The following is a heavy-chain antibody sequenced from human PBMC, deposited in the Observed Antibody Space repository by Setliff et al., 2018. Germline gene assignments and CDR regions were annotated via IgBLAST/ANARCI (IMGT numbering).Heavy chain of an antibody. CDR1: GSTVTESS. J-gene: IGHJ6*03. CDR3: AREGVDTRSSTDYRYYMDL. V-gene: IGHV1-24*01. CDR2: FDPEDGER. Sequence: ASVKVSCKVSGSTVTESSMHWVRQAPGKGLEWMGGFDPEDGERIYAQHFQGRLTMTEDTSTDTAYMELSSLRFEDTAVYYCAREGVDTRSSTDYRYYMDLWGKGTTGTVSS. D-gene: IGHD5-18*01.